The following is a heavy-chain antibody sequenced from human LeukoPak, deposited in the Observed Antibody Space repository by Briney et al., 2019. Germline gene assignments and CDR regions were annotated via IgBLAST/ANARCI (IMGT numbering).Heavy chain of an antibody. J-gene: IGHJ4*02. CDR3: ARGPSSYYESSGYSYYFGF. CDR1: GFTFSSYA. D-gene: IGHD3-22*01. CDR2: ISYDGSNK. V-gene: IGHV3-30-3*01. Sequence: PGGSLRLSCAASGFTFSSYAIFWVRQAPGKGLEWVAIISYDGSNKYYADSVKGRFTISRDNSKNMLYLQMNSLRSEDTAVYYCARGPSSYYESSGYSYYFGFWGQGTLVTVSS.